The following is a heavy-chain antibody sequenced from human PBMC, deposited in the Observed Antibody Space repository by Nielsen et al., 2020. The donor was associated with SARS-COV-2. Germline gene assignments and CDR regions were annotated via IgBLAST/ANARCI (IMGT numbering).Heavy chain of an antibody. V-gene: IGHV3-30*02. CDR3: ARERDFFGSGTYYFYFDY. J-gene: IGHJ4*02. CDR1: GFTFSSYA. Sequence: GESLKISCAASGFTFSSYAMHWVRQAPGKGLEWVTLIQNDGSDKNYVDSVKGRFTISRDTSKNTLYLQLDSLRPEDTAVYYCARERDFFGSGTYYFYFDYWGQGSLVTVSS. D-gene: IGHD3-10*01. CDR2: IQNDGSDK.